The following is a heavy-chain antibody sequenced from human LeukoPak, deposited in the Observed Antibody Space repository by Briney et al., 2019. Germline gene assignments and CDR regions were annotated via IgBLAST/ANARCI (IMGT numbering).Heavy chain of an antibody. D-gene: IGHD6-19*01. J-gene: IGHJ4*02. CDR3: ARDITFSSGPGY. CDR1: GYTFTNYD. V-gene: IGHV1-8*02. Sequence: ASVKVSCKASGYTFTNYDINWVRQATGQGLEWMGWMNPNSGNTGYAQKFQGRVTMTRDMSTSTVYMELSSLRSEDTAVYYCARDITFSSGPGYWGQGTLVTVSS. CDR2: MNPNSGNT.